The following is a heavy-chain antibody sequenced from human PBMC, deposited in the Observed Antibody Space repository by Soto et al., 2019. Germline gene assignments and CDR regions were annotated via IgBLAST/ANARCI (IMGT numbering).Heavy chain of an antibody. CDR2: IVPNTGTV. J-gene: IGHJ4*02. D-gene: IGHD6-19*01. Sequence: QVQLVQSGAEVMQPGSSVKVSCKPSGGTLTNFINYPINWVRQSPGQGLEWMGGIVPNTGTVNYAQKFQGRVTMTADKSTGTVYMELSSLRSDDSALYYCARRNTAGFLRYFDNWGQGTLVTVSS. CDR1: GGTLTNFINYP. V-gene: IGHV1-69*06. CDR3: ARRNTAGFLRYFDN.